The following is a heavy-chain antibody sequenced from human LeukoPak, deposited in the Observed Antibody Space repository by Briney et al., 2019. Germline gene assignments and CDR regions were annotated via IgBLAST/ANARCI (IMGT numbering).Heavy chain of an antibody. CDR1: GFTFTSSA. J-gene: IGHJ4*02. V-gene: IGHV1-58*02. Sequence: GASVKVSCKAPGFTFTSSAMQWVRQARGQRLEWIGWIVVGSGNTNYAQKFQERVTITRDMSTSTAYMELSSLRSEDTAVYYCAAEGIVGATMMGYWGQGTLVTVSS. CDR2: IVVGSGNT. CDR3: AAEGIVGATMMGY. D-gene: IGHD1-26*01.